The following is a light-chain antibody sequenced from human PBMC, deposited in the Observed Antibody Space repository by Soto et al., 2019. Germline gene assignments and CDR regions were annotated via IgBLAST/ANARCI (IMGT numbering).Light chain of an antibody. CDR1: QSVSSSY. J-gene: IGKJ1*01. CDR2: GAS. CDR3: QQYGSSPRT. V-gene: IGKV3-20*01. Sequence: IVWMLSTCSLSLSPGDKATLSSRASQSVSSSYLAWYQQKPGQAPRLLIYGASSRATGIPDRFSGSGSGTDFTLTISRLEPEDFAVYYCQQYGSSPRTFGQGTKVDIK.